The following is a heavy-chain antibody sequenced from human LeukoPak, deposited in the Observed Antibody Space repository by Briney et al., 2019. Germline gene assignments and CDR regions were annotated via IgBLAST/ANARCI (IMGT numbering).Heavy chain of an antibody. V-gene: IGHV4-59*03. J-gene: IGHJ3*02. CDR2: LYHSGKT. Sequence: PSETLSLTCAVSGGSTSSYYWSWIRQPPGRGLEWIGCLYHSGKTIYNPSLKSRVNISVDTSKNQFSLMLNSVPAADTATYYCARHQKDSYDSIFHAFEIWGQGTMATVSS. CDR1: GGSTSSYY. D-gene: IGHD3-22*01. CDR3: ARHQKDSYDSIFHAFEI.